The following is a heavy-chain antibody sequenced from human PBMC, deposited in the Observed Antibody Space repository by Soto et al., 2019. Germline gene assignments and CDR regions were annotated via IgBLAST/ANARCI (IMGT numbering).Heavy chain of an antibody. V-gene: IGHV4-30-2*01. Sequence: PSETLSLTCAVSGGSISSGGYSWSWIRQPPGKGLEWIGYIYHSGSTYYKPSLKCRVPISVDRSKNQFSLKLSSVTAADTAVFYCARGGVDYYDSSGYYFSPYYFDYWGQGTLVTVSS. CDR1: GGSISSGGYS. CDR3: ARGGVDYYDSSGYYFSPYYFDY. CDR2: IYHSGST. D-gene: IGHD3-22*01. J-gene: IGHJ4*02.